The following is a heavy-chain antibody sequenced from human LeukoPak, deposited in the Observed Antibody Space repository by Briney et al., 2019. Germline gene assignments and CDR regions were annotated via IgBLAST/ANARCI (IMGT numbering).Heavy chain of an antibody. CDR2: FDPKSGKT. CDR1: GYTFTSLY. Sequence: ASVKVSCKASGYTFTSLYMHWVRQAPGQGLEWMGCFDPKSGKTSYAQKFQGRVTMTKDTSISTAYMELSSLRSEDTAVYYCARRIQFGSYSGMTVGREGSTVTV. D-gene: IGHD3-10*01. V-gene: IGHV1-8*01. CDR3: ARRIQFGSYSGMTV. J-gene: IGHJ6*01.